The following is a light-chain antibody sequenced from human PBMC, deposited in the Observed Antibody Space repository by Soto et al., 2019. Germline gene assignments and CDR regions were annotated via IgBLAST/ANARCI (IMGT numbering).Light chain of an antibody. V-gene: IGKV1-5*03. CDR2: KAS. CDR1: QTISSW. Sequence: DIQMTQSPSTLSGSVGDRVTITCRASQTISSWLAWYQQKQGKAPKLLIYKASTLKSGVPSRFSGSGSGTEFTLPISRLQPDDFSTYYCQHYNSYSEAFGQGTKVDIK. CDR3: QHYNSYSEA. J-gene: IGKJ1*01.